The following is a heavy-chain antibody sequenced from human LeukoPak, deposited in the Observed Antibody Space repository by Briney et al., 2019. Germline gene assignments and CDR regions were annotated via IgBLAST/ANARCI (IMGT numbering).Heavy chain of an antibody. CDR3: ARSKEPIPFYGDYPAEYFDY. D-gene: IGHD4-17*01. V-gene: IGHV1-69*13. CDR2: IIPIFGTA. CDR1: GGTFSSYA. J-gene: IGHJ4*02. Sequence: SEKVSCKASGGTFSSYAISWVRQAPGQGLEWMGGIIPIFGTANYAQKFQGRVTITADESTSTAYMELSSLRSEDTAVYYCARSKEPIPFYGDYPAEYFDYWGQGTLVTVSS.